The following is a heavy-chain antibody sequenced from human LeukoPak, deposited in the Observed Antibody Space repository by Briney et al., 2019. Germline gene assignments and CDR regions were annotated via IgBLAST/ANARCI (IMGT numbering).Heavy chain of an antibody. V-gene: IGHV4-39*01. CDR3: ARREYSGSYYGDV. Sequence: SETLSLTCTVSGGSISSSSYYWGWIRQPPGKGLEWIGSIYYSGSTYYNPSLKSRVTISVDTSKNQFSLKLSSVAAADTAVYYCARREYSGSYYGDVWGKGTTVTVSS. D-gene: IGHD1-26*01. J-gene: IGHJ6*04. CDR1: GGSISSSSYY. CDR2: IYYSGST.